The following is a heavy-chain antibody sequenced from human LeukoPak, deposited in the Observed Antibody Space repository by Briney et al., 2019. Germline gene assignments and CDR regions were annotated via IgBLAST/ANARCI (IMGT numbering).Heavy chain of an antibody. J-gene: IGHJ6*03. CDR1: GGSISSGDYY. CDR2: IYYSGST. V-gene: IGHV4-30-4*08. CDR3: ARAYYYYYYMDV. Sequence: SETLSLTCTVSGGSISSGDYYWSWIRQPPGKGLEWIGYIYYSGSTYHNPSLKSRVTISVDTSKNQFSLKLSSVTAADTAVYYCARAYYYYYYMDVWGKGTTVTVSS.